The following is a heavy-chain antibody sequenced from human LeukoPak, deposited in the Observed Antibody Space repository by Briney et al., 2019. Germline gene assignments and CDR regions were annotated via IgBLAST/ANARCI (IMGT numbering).Heavy chain of an antibody. D-gene: IGHD3-22*01. V-gene: IGHV3-23*01. Sequence: PGGSLRLSCAASGFTFSSYAMSWVRQAPGKGLEWVSAISGSGGSTYYADSVKGRFTISRDNSKNTLYLQMNSLRAEDTAVYYCATSKPYYYDSSGYLYYFDSWGQGTLVTVSS. CDR3: ATSKPYYYDSSGYLYYFDS. J-gene: IGHJ4*02. CDR1: GFTFSSYA. CDR2: ISGSGGST.